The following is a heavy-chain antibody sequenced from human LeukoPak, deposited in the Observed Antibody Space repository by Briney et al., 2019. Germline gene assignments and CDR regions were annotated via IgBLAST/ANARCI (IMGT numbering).Heavy chain of an antibody. V-gene: IGHV1-8*01. CDR3: ATLDYDSSGHYKKDAYFQH. CDR2: MNPNSGNT. J-gene: IGHJ1*01. CDR1: GYTFTSYD. D-gene: IGHD3-22*01. Sequence: ASVKVSCKASGYTFTSYDINWVRQATGQGLEWMGWMNPNSGNTGYAQKFQGRVTMTRNTSISTAYMELSSLRSEDTAVYYCATLDYDSSGHYKKDAYFQHWGQGTLVTVSS.